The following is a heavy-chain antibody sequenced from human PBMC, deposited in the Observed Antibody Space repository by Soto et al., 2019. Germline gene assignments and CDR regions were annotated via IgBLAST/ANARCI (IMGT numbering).Heavy chain of an antibody. V-gene: IGHV3-30-3*01. CDR2: ISYDGSNK. CDR3: ARVGDPLARNYYYYGMDV. J-gene: IGHJ6*02. CDR1: GFTFSSYA. D-gene: IGHD3-16*01. Sequence: GGSLRVSCAASGFTFSSYAMHWVRQAPGKGLEWVAVISYDGSNKYYADSVKGRFTISRDNSKNTLYLQMNSLRAEDTAVYYCARVGDPLARNYYYYGMDVWGQGTTVTVSS.